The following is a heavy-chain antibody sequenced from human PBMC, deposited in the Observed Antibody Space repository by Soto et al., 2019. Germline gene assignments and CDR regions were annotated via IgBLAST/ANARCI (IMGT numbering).Heavy chain of an antibody. Sequence: LKISCKGSGYSFTSYWISWVRQMPGKGLEWMGRIDPSDSYTNYSPSFQGHVTISADKSISTAYLQWSSLKASDTAMYYCARKYYDFWSGYYDGGDYYYGMDVWGQGTTVTVSS. CDR3: ARKYYDFWSGYYDGGDYYYGMDV. J-gene: IGHJ6*02. D-gene: IGHD3-3*01. V-gene: IGHV5-10-1*01. CDR2: IDPSDSYT. CDR1: GYSFTSYW.